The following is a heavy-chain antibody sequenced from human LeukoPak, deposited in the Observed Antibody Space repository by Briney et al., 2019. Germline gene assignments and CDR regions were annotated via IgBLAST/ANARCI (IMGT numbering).Heavy chain of an antibody. Sequence: GGSLRLSCAASAFTFSSYAIHWFRQAPRKGLQWVAAISYDGSVKNYADSVKGRFTISRDNSKSTLYLQMNSLRAEDTAVYYCARVGGLSPDAFDIWGQGTMVTVSS. J-gene: IGHJ3*02. CDR1: AFTFSSYA. CDR3: ARVGGLSPDAFDI. CDR2: ISYDGSVK. D-gene: IGHD3-16*01. V-gene: IGHV3-30*04.